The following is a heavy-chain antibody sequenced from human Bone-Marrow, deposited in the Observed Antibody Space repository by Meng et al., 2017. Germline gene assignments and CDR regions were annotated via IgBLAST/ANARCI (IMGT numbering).Heavy chain of an antibody. Sequence: VQRERGGAGLLKLSETLSLTCAVYGVALCGYYWSWLPQPPGKGLEWIGEINHSGSTNYNPSLKSRVTISEDKSKNQFSLKLSSVTAADTAVYYCARRVIATAGNDYWGQGTLVTVSS. D-gene: IGHD6-13*01. CDR3: ARRVIATAGNDY. J-gene: IGHJ4*02. V-gene: IGHV4-34*01. CDR2: INHSGST. CDR1: GVALCGYY.